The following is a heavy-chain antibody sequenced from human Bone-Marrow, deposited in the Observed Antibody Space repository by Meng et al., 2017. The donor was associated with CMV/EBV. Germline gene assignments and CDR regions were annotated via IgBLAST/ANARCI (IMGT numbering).Heavy chain of an antibody. D-gene: IGHD5-24*01. CDR1: GGTFSSYS. J-gene: IGHJ4*02. Sequence: KTPGGTFSSYSFSWVRQAPGQGLEWMGRIIPMLGITNYAQNFQGRVTITADKSTSTVYMDLSSLRSEDTAVYYCARGRRDGYNQGFDYWGQGTLVTVSS. CDR2: IIPMLGIT. CDR3: ARGRRDGYNQGFDY. V-gene: IGHV1-69*04.